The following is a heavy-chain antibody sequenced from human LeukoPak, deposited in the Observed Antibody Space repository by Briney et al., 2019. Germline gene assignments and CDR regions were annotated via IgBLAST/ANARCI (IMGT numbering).Heavy chain of an antibody. CDR2: ISAYNGNT. CDR3: ARACSSTSCLYYYGMDV. CDR1: GYTFTSYG. V-gene: IGHV1-18*01. Sequence: GASVKVSCKASGYTFTSYGISWVRQAPGQGLEWMGWISAYNGNTNYAQKLQGGVTMTTDTSTSTAYMELRSLRSDDTAVYYCARACSSTSCLYYYGMDVWGQGTTVTVSS. J-gene: IGHJ6*02. D-gene: IGHD2-2*01.